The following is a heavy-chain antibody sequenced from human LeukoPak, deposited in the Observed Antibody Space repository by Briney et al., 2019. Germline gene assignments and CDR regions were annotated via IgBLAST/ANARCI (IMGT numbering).Heavy chain of an antibody. Sequence: SETLSLTCAVSGYSISSGYYWGWIRQPPGKGLEWIGSIYHSGSTYYNPSLKSRVTISVDTSKNQFSLKLSSVTAGDTAVYYCARQFRAYFDYWGQGTLVTVSS. CDR2: IYHSGST. V-gene: IGHV4-38-2*01. D-gene: IGHD5-24*01. CDR3: ARQFRAYFDY. CDR1: GYSISSGYY. J-gene: IGHJ4*02.